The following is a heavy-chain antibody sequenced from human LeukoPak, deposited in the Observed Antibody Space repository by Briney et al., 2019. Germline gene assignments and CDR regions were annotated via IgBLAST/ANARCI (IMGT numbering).Heavy chain of an antibody. D-gene: IGHD3-16*01. J-gene: IGHJ4*02. V-gene: IGHV1-3*01. CDR2: INAGNGNT. CDR1: GYTFTSYA. CDR3: ARVYGTWGSALMPFDY. Sequence: GASVKVSCKASGYTFTSYAMHWVRQAPGQRLEWMGWINAGNGNTKYSQKFQGRVTITRDTSASTAYMEPSSLRSEDTAVYYCARVYGTWGSALMPFDYWGQGTLVTVSS.